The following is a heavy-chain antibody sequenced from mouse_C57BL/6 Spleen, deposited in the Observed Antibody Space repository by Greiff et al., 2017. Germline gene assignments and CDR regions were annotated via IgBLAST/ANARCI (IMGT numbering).Heavy chain of an antibody. D-gene: IGHD2-1*01. CDR1: GYTFTSYW. V-gene: IGHV1-55*01. Sequence: QVQLQQPGAELVKPGASVKMSCKASGYTFTSYWITWVKQRPGQGLEWIGDIYPGSGSTNYNEKFKSKATLTVDTSSSTAYMQLSSLTSEDSAVYDCARRGYGNLYFDVWGTGTTVTVSS. J-gene: IGHJ1*03. CDR3: ARRGYGNLYFDV. CDR2: IYPGSGST.